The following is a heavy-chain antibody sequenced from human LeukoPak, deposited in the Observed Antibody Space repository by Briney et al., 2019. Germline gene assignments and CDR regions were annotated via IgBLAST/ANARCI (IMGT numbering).Heavy chain of an antibody. CDR3: ARDLAEGLFDY. Sequence: KPSETLSLTCTVSGASITDYFWSWIRQPAGKRLEWIGRIYNSGSPNYNPSLESRATMSVDTSKNQFSLKLSSVTAADTAVYYCARDLAEGLFDYWGQGTLVTVSS. J-gene: IGHJ4*02. D-gene: IGHD3/OR15-3a*01. CDR1: GASITDYF. CDR2: IYNSGSP. V-gene: IGHV4-4*07.